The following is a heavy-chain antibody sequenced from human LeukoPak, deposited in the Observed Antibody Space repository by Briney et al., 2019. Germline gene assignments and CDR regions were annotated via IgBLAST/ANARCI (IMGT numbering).Heavy chain of an antibody. V-gene: IGHV3-23*01. D-gene: IGHD3-3*01. CDR2: VSGSGGNT. Sequence: GGSLRLSCAASGLTFTNYAMTWVRQAPGKRLEWVSTVSGSGGNTYYADSVKGRFSISRDSSKNTLFLQMISLRAEDTAVYYCAKTVDFWRGNYVRYFDRWGQRTPVTVSS. J-gene: IGHJ4*02. CDR1: GLTFTNYA. CDR3: AKTVDFWRGNYVRYFDR.